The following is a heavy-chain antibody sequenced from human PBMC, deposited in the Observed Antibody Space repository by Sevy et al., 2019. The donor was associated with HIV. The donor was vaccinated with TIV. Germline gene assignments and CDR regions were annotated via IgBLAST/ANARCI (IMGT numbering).Heavy chain of an antibody. Sequence: ASVKVSCKVSGYTLTELSMHWVRQAPGKGLEWMGGFDPEDGETIYAQKFQGRVTMTEDTSTDTAYMELSSLRSEDTAVYYCATLPPAAPRTYNWIDPWGQGTLVTVSS. V-gene: IGHV1-24*01. D-gene: IGHD2-2*01. CDR3: ATLPPAAPRTYNWIDP. CDR1: GYTLTELS. CDR2: FDPEDGET. J-gene: IGHJ5*02.